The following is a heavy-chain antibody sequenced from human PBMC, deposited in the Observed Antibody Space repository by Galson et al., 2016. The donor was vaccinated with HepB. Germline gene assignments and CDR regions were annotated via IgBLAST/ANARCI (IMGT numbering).Heavy chain of an antibody. CDR3: AKVLGIAIFGVTVYTFDH. J-gene: IGHJ4*02. V-gene: IGHV3-23*01. CDR2: IGDSGGDV. D-gene: IGHD3-3*01. CDR1: GFTFSSYA. Sequence: SLRLSCAASGFTFSSYAMSWVRQAPGKGLEWVSSIGDSGGDVYYADSVKGRFTISRDSSKSTLSLQMDSLRAEDTAVYYCAKVLGIAIFGVTVYTFDHWGQGTLVTVSS.